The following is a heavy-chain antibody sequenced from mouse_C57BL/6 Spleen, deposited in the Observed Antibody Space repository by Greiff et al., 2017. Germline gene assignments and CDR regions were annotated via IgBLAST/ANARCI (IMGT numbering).Heavy chain of an antibody. CDR1: GYTFTSYW. Sequence: QVQLQQPGAELVRPGTSVKLSCKASGYTFTSYWMHWVKQRPGQGLEWIGVIDPSDSYTNYNQKFKGKATLTVDTSSSTAYMQLSSLTSEDSAVYYCARGRIYYGNYLYAMDYWGQGTSVTVSS. D-gene: IGHD2-1*01. V-gene: IGHV1-59*01. CDR3: ARGRIYYGNYLYAMDY. CDR2: IDPSDSYT. J-gene: IGHJ4*01.